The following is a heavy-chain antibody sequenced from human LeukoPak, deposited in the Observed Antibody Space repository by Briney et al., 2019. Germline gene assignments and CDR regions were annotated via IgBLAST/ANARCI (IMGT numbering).Heavy chain of an antibody. V-gene: IGHV4-39*07. D-gene: IGHD3-16*02. CDR3: ARDRDDYIWGSYRPFDS. J-gene: IGHJ4*02. Sequence: SETLSLTCTVSGGSISTKSDYWGWIRQPPGKGLEWIASMFYSGNTYYNPSLKSRVTISVDTSKNEFSLKLSSVTAADTAVYYCARDRDDYIWGSYRPFDSWGQGTLVTVSS. CDR2: MFYSGNT. CDR1: GGSISTKSDY.